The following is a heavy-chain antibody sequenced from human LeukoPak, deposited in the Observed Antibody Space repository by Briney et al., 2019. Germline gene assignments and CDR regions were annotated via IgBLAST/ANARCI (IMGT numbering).Heavy chain of an antibody. CDR2: IYYSGST. D-gene: IGHD3-16*02. J-gene: IGHJ5*02. CDR3: ARQMITFGGVIAPWWFDP. V-gene: IGHV4-39*01. Sequence: SETLSLTCTVPGGSISSSSYYWGWIRQPPGKGLEWIGSIYYSGSTYYNPSLKSRVTISVDTSKNQFSLKLSSVTAADTAVYYCARQMITFGGVIAPWWFDPWGQGTLVTVSS. CDR1: GGSISSSSYY.